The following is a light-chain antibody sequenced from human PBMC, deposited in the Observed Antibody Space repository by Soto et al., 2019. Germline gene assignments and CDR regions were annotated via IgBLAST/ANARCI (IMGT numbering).Light chain of an antibody. CDR3: SSYTSSHVV. V-gene: IGLV2-14*01. Sequence: QSALTQPASVSGSPGQSITISCTGTSSDVGGYNYVSWYQQHPGKAPKLMIYDVSNRPSGVSNRFSGSKSGNTASLTISGLQAEDKADYYCSSYTSSHVVFGGGTKLTVL. CDR2: DVS. J-gene: IGLJ2*01. CDR1: SSDVGGYNY.